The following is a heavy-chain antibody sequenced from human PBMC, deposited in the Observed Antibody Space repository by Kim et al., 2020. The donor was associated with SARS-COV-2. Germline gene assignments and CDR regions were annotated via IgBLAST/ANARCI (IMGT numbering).Heavy chain of an antibody. D-gene: IGHD1-1*01. CDR1: GFSFSNYW. J-gene: IGHJ4*02. CDR2: ISPDGRSI. Sequence: GGSLRLSCAASGFSFSNYWMNWILQAPGKGLIWVSRISPDGRSISYADSVKGRFTISRDNAKNMLYLEMNNLRAEDTAMYHCVRHPGKGENGLDFWGQGTLVTVSS. CDR3: VRHPGKGENGLDF. V-gene: IGHV3-74*01.